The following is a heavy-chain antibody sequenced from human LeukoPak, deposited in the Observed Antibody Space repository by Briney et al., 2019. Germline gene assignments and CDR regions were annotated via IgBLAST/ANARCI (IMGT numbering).Heavy chain of an antibody. CDR3: ARFCTNTSCRGFDY. CDR1: GGSFSGYY. J-gene: IGHJ4*02. V-gene: IGHV4-34*01. CDR2: INHSGST. D-gene: IGHD2-2*01. Sequence: SETLSLTCAVYGGSFSGYYWSWIRQPPGKGLEWIGEINHSGSTYYNPSLQSRVTISVDMSKNQFSLKLSSVTAADTAVYYCARFCTNTSCRGFDYWGQGTLVTVSS.